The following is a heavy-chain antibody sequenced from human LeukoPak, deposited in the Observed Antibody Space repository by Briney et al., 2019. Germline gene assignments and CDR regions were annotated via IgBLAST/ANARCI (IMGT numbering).Heavy chain of an antibody. D-gene: IGHD1-26*01. Sequence: SETLSLTCTVSGGSISSSSYYWGWIRQPPGKGLEWIGSIYYSGSTYYNPSLKSRVTISVDTSKNQFSLKLSSVTAADTAVYYCARAVGATPPYYMDVWGKGTTVTVSS. J-gene: IGHJ6*03. V-gene: IGHV4-39*01. CDR1: GGSISSSSYY. CDR2: IYYSGST. CDR3: ARAVGATPPYYMDV.